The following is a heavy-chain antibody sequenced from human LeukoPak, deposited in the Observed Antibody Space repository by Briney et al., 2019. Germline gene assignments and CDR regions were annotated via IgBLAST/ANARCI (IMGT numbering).Heavy chain of an antibody. CDR2: IYNSGST. Sequence: PSETLSLTCTVSGGSISSDYWNWIRQPPGKGLEWIGYIYNSGSTNYNPSLKSRVTISVDTSNNQFSLKLSSVPAADTAVYYCASGSRDYRSNWWSDSWGQGTLVTVSS. V-gene: IGHV4-59*01. CDR1: GGSISSDY. D-gene: IGHD6-13*01. J-gene: IGHJ4*02. CDR3: ASGSRDYRSNWWSDS.